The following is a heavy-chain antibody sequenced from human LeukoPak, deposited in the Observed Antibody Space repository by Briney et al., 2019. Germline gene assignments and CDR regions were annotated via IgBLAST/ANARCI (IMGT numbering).Heavy chain of an antibody. J-gene: IGHJ6*03. CDR2: ISAYNGNT. V-gene: IGHV1-18*01. Sequence: ASVKVSCNASGYTFTSYGISWVRQAPGQGLEWMGWISAYNGNTNYAQKLQGRVTMTTDTSTSTAYMELRSLRSDDTAVYYCARDIVAANYYYYMDVWGKGTTVTVSS. CDR3: ARDIVAANYYYYMDV. CDR1: GYTFTSYG. D-gene: IGHD5-12*01.